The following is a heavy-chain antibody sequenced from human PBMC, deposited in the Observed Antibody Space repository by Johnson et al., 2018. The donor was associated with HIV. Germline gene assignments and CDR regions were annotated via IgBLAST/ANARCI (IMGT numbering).Heavy chain of an antibody. CDR2: IWSDGSNK. J-gene: IGHJ3*02. D-gene: IGHD1-1*01. CDR3: ATSTASDALDI. Sequence: QVQLVESGGGVVQPGRSVRLSCAASGLSFSSYGMEWVRQAPGKGLEWVAVIWSDGSNKHYADSVKGRFTISRDNSKNTLYLQMNSLRAEDTAVYYCATSTASDALDIWGRGTMVTVSS. V-gene: IGHV3-33*01. CDR1: GLSFSSYG.